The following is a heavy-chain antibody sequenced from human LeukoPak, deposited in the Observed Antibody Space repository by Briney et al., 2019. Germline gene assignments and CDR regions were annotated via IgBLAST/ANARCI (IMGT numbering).Heavy chain of an antibody. CDR1: GFTVSNNS. Sequence: GGSLRLSCAASGFTVSNNSMNWVRQAPGKGLEWVSVIYSGGSTNYADSVQGRFTISRDKSKNTLYLQMNSLRAEDTAVYYCARGDTHSSVENAFDIWGQGTMVTVSS. CDR3: ARGDTHSSVENAFDI. D-gene: IGHD3-22*01. CDR2: IYSGGST. J-gene: IGHJ3*02. V-gene: IGHV3-53*01.